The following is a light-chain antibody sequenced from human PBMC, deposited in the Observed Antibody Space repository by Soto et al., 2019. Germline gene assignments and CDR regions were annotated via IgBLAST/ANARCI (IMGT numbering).Light chain of an antibody. CDR2: GVS. V-gene: IGLV2-14*01. CDR3: SSYTCSSLYV. J-gene: IGLJ1*01. CDR1: SSNVGGYNY. Sequence: QSVLTQPASVSGSPGQSITISCTGTSSNVGGYNYVSWYQQHPGKAPKLMIYGVSNRPSGISNRFSGSKSANTASLTISGLQAEDEVDYYCSSYTCSSLYVFGTGTKVTVL.